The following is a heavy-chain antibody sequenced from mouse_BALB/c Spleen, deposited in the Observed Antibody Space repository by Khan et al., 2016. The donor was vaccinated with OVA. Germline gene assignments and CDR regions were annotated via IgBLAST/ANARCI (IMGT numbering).Heavy chain of an antibody. CDR3: ARQLTGALAY. D-gene: IGHD4-1*01. CDR1: GFTFSNYG. CDR2: INSDGTYT. V-gene: IGHV5-6*01. Sequence: EVELVESGGDLVKPGGSLKLSCAASGFTFSNYGMSWVRQIPDKRLEWVATINSDGTYTYYPDSVKGRFTISRNTSKNTHYLEMRSLKSEDTAIYYCARQLTGALAYWGQGTLVTVSA. J-gene: IGHJ3*01.